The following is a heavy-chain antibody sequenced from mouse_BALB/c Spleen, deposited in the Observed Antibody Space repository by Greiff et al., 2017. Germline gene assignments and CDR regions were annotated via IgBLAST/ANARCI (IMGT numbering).Heavy chain of an antibody. J-gene: IGHJ1*01. D-gene: IGHD2-3*01. V-gene: IGHV1S41*01. CDR2: IAPGSGST. CDR1: GYTFTSYW. CDR3: ARWLLQGYWYFDV. Sequence: DLVKPGASVKLSCKASGYTFTSYWINWIKQRPGQGLEWIGRIAPGSGSTYYNEMFKGKATLTVDTSSSTAYIQLSSLSSEDSAVYFCARWLLQGYWYFDVWGAGTTVTVSS.